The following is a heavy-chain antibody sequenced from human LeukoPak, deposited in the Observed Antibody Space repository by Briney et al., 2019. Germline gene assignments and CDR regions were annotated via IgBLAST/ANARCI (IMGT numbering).Heavy chain of an antibody. J-gene: IGHJ3*02. Sequence: SETLSLTCTVSGGSISSYYWSWIRQPPGKGLEWIGYIYYSGSTNYNPSLKSRVTISVDTSKNQFSLKLSSVTAADTAVYYCARDLLYSSSWYRRECAFDIWGQGTMVTVSS. CDR1: GGSISSYY. D-gene: IGHD6-13*01. V-gene: IGHV4-59*01. CDR2: IYYSGST. CDR3: ARDLLYSSSWYRRECAFDI.